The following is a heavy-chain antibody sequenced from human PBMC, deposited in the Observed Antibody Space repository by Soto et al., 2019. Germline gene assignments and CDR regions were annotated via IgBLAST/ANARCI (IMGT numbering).Heavy chain of an antibody. CDR3: AAGHQTYGPDAFDI. CDR1: GYTLTSYY. Sequence: ASVKVSCKASGYTLTSYYMHWVRQAPGQGLEWMGIINPSGGSTSYAQKFQGRVTITRDMSTSTAYMELSSLRSEDTAVYYCAAGHQTYGPDAFDIWGQGTMVTVSS. V-gene: IGHV1-46*01. CDR2: INPSGGST. D-gene: IGHD4-17*01. J-gene: IGHJ3*02.